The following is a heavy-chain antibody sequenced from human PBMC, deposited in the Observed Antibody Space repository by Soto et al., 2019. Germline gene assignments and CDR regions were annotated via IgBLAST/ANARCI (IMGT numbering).Heavy chain of an antibody. CDR3: AKSPHEAGTEYYYYYYYMDV. Sequence: ESGGGVVQPGRSLRLSCAASGFTFSSYGMHWVRQAPGKGLEWVAVISYDGSNKYYADSVKGRFTISRDNSKNTLYLQMNSLRAEDTAVYYCAKSPHEAGTEYYYYYYYMDVWGKGTTVTVSS. D-gene: IGHD6-19*01. J-gene: IGHJ6*03. CDR2: ISYDGSNK. CDR1: GFTFSSYG. V-gene: IGHV3-30*18.